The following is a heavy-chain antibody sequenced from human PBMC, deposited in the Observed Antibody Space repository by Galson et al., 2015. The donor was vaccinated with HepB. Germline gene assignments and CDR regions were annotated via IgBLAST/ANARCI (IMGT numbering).Heavy chain of an antibody. D-gene: IGHD3-10*01. CDR2: IYYDGNT. CDR1: GASVTGYY. CDR3: TRHGFGSEDNV. V-gene: IGHV4-59*08. J-gene: IGHJ1*01. Sequence: ETLSLTCTVSGASVTGYYWSWIRQPPGKGLQWIGYIYYDGNTNYNPSLKSRVTMSVDTSRNQFSLNLRSVTATDTAVYYCTRHGFGSEDNVWGQGTLVAVSS.